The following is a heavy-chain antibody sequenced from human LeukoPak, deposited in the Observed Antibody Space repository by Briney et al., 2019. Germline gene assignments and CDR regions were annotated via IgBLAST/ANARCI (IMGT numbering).Heavy chain of an antibody. D-gene: IGHD3-9*01. Sequence: ASEKVSCKASGYTFTSYGISWVRQAPGQGLEWMGWISAYNGNTNYAQKLQGRVTMTTDTSTSTAYMELRSLRSDDTAVYYCARGGDLDYDILTGYYNVMYNWFDPWGQGTLVTVSS. V-gene: IGHV1-18*01. CDR3: ARGGDLDYDILTGYYNVMYNWFDP. CDR2: ISAYNGNT. J-gene: IGHJ5*02. CDR1: GYTFTSYG.